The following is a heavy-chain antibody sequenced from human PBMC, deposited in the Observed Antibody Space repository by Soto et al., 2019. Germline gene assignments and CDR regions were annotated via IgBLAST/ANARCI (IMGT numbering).Heavy chain of an antibody. J-gene: IGHJ4*02. CDR1: GFTFSDYA. Sequence: VQLVESGGGVVQPGRSLRLSCAASGFTFSDYAMHWVRQAPGKGLEWVAVVSHDGRNTHYADSVKGRFTISSESAKNTVSLEMTSLRAEDTAVYYCAKGVRQWLVTSDFNYWGQGALVTVSS. CDR2: VSHDGRNT. V-gene: IGHV3-30*18. CDR3: AKGVRQWLVTSDFNY. D-gene: IGHD6-19*01.